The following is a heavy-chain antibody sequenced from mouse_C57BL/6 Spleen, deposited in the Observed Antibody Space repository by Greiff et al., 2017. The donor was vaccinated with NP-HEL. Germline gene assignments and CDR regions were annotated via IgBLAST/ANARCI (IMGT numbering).Heavy chain of an antibody. CDR3: TRDHDYDGGSYYYAMDY. CDR1: GFTFSSYA. Sequence: EVQRVESGEGLVKPGGSLKLSCAASGFTFSSYAMSWVRQTPEKRLEWVAYISSGGDYIYYADTVKGRFTISRDNARNTLYLQMSSLKSEDTAMYYCTRDHDYDGGSYYYAMDYWGQGTSVTVSS. V-gene: IGHV5-9-1*02. D-gene: IGHD2-4*01. CDR2: ISSGGDYI. J-gene: IGHJ4*01.